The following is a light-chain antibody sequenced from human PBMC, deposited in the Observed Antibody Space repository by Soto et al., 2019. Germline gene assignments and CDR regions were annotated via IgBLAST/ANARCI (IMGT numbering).Light chain of an antibody. CDR1: SPNIGTNY. CDR3: AAWDNGLRGRV. V-gene: IGLV1-47*02. CDR2: GNN. Sequence: QSALTQPPSASGTPGQRVTISCSGSSPNIGTNYVYWYQQLPGTAPKLLIYGNNERPSGVPDRFSGSRSGTSASLAITGLGSEDGADNSCAAWDNGLRGRVFAEGPNLPVL. J-gene: IGLJ3*02.